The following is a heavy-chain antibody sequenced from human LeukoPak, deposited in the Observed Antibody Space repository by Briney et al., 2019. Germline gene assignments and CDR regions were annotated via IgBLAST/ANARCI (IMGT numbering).Heavy chain of an antibody. CDR1: GGSINSYY. V-gene: IGHV4-4*07. CDR2: IYSTGST. CDR3: ARHEYTSSFWFDP. J-gene: IGHJ5*02. D-gene: IGHD6-6*01. Sequence: SETLSLTCTVSGGSINSYYWSWIRQPAGKGLEWIGRIYSTGSTNYNPSLKSRVTMSVDTSKNQFSLKLTSVTAADTAVYYCARHEYTSSFWFDPWGQGTLVTVSS.